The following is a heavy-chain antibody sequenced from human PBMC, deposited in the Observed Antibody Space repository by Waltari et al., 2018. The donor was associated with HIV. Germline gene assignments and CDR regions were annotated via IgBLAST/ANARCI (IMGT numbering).Heavy chain of an antibody. CDR3: ASGRVVVVPAAKTGWFDP. V-gene: IGHV1-69*01. CDR1: GGTFSSYA. D-gene: IGHD2-2*01. CDR2: IIPIFGTA. Sequence: QVQLVQSGAEVKKPGSSVKVSCKASGGTFSSYAISWVRQAPDKGLEWMGGIIPIFGTANYAQKFQGRVTITADESTSTAYMELSSLRSEDTAVYYCASGRVVVVPAAKTGWFDPWGQGTLVTVSS. J-gene: IGHJ5*02.